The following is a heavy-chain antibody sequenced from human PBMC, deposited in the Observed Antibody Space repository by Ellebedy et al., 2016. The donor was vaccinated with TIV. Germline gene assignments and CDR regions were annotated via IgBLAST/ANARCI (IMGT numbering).Heavy chain of an antibody. Sequence: PGGSLRLSCAASEFPFSSNYINWVRQAPGKGLEWVSVIYSGGSTYYADSVKGQFTISRDNSKNTLYLHMNSLRAEDTAVYYCASRSYEYYYYGMDVWGQGTTVTVSS. CDR3: ASRSYEYYYYGMDV. CDR1: EFPFSSNY. V-gene: IGHV3-53*01. CDR2: IYSGGST. D-gene: IGHD3-16*01. J-gene: IGHJ6*02.